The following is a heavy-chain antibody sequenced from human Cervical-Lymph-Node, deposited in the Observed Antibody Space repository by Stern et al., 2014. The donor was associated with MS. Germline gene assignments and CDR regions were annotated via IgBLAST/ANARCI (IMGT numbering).Heavy chain of an antibody. J-gene: IGHJ4*02. CDR1: GYTFTSYY. CDR2: INPRGGST. CDR3: AREIGGYDDSSGYGHFDY. Sequence: QVQLVESGAEVKKPGASVKVSCKASGYTFTSYYMHWVRQAPGQGLEWMGIINPRGGSTSSGQKFQGRVTMTRDTSTSTVYMELSSLRSEDTAVYYCAREIGGYDDSSGYGHFDYWGQGTLVTVSS. V-gene: IGHV1-46*01. D-gene: IGHD3-22*01.